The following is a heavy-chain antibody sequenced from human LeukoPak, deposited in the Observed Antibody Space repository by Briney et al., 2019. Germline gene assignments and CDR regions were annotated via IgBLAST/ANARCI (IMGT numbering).Heavy chain of an antibody. D-gene: IGHD3-3*01. V-gene: IGHV4-4*01. CDR1: GGSLSSGSW. J-gene: IGHJ3*01. CDR3: ARQSAFVFDL. Sequence: SETLSLTCAVSGGSLSSGSWWSLVPQPPGKGLEWIGEISHSGITNDNPSLRSRVTISVDTSKNQLSLKLSSVTAADTAIYCGARQSAFVFDLWGQGTMVTVS. CDR2: ISHSGIT.